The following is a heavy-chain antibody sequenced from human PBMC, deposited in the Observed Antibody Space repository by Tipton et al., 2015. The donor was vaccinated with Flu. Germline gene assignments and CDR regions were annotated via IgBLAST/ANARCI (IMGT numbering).Heavy chain of an antibody. D-gene: IGHD2/OR15-2a*01. CDR1: GGSISSGSYY. CDR2: IYTSGST. Sequence: TLSLTCTVFGGSISSGSYYWSWIRQPAGKGLEWIGRIYTSGSTNYNPSLKSRVTISVDTSKNQFSLKLSSVTAADTAVYYCARHTNKSNWFDPWGQGTLVTVSS. V-gene: IGHV4-61*02. J-gene: IGHJ5*02. CDR3: ARHTNKSNWFDP.